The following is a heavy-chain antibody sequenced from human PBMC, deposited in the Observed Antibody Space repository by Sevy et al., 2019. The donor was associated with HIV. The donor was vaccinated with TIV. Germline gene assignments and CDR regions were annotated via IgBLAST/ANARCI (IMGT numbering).Heavy chain of an antibody. D-gene: IGHD6-19*01. CDR3: ATVTPWLDRQYYYYYMDV. V-gene: IGHV4-34*01. CDR2: INHSGST. Sequence: SETLSLTCAVYGGSFSGYYWSWIRQPPGKGLEWIGEINHSGSTNYNPSLKSRVTISVDTSKNQFSLKLSSVTAADTAVYYCATVTPWLDRQYYYYYMDVWGKGTTVTVSS. CDR1: GGSFSGYY. J-gene: IGHJ6*03.